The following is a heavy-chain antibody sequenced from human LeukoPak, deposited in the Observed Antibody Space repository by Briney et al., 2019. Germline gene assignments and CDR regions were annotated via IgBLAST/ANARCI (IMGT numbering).Heavy chain of an antibody. CDR2: INPSGGST. V-gene: IGHV1-46*01. CDR1: GYTFTSYY. Sequence: ASVKVSCKASGYTFTSYYMHWVRQAPGQGLEWMGIINPSGGSTSYAQKFQGRVTMTRDTSTSTVHMELSSPGSGDTAVYYCARESVGSYSYWGQGTLVTVSS. CDR3: ARESVGSYSY. D-gene: IGHD3-10*01. J-gene: IGHJ4*02.